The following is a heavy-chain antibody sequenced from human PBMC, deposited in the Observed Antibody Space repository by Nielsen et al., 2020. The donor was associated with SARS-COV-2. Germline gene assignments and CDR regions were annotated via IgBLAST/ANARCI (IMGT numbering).Heavy chain of an antibody. CDR3: ARGYEGGPFDC. V-gene: IGHV3-74*01. J-gene: IGHJ4*02. CDR2: INSDGSST. D-gene: IGHD2-2*01. Sequence: GESLKISCAASGFTFSSYWMHWVRQAPGKGLVWVSHINSDGSSTSYADSVKGRFTISRDNAKNSLYLQMDSLRAEDTAFYHCARGYEGGPFDCWGQGTLVTVSS. CDR1: GFTFSSYW.